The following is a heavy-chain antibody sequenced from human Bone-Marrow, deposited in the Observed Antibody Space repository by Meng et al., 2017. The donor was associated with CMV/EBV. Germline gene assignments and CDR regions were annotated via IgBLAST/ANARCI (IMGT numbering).Heavy chain of an antibody. CDR3: AKALRTSIAAAGTNYYYGMDV. CDR1: GFTFSSYA. D-gene: IGHD6-13*01. Sequence: GESLKISCAASGFTFSSYAMSWVRQAPGKGLEWVSAISGSGGSTYYADSVKGRFTISRDNSKNTLYLQMNSLRAEDTAVYYCAKALRTSIAAAGTNYYYGMDVWGQGTTVTVSS. V-gene: IGHV3-23*01. J-gene: IGHJ6*02. CDR2: ISGSGGST.